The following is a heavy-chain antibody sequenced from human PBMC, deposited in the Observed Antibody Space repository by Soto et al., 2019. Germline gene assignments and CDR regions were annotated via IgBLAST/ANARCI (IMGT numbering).Heavy chain of an antibody. D-gene: IGHD4-17*01. J-gene: IGHJ3*02. Sequence: SETLSLTCAVYGGSFSGYYWSWIRQPPGKGLEWIGEINHSGSTNYNPSLKSRVTIPVDTSKNQFSLKLSSVTAADTAIYYCARGDGTGDYPKWYDHAFDIWGQGTMVTVSS. CDR2: INHSGST. CDR1: GGSFSGYY. CDR3: ARGDGTGDYPKWYDHAFDI. V-gene: IGHV4-34*01.